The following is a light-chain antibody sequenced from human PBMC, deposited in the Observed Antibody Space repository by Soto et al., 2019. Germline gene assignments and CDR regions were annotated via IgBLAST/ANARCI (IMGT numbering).Light chain of an antibody. Sequence: EILLTQSPGTLSLSPGERATLSCRASQSVSSSYLAWYQQKPGQAPRLLIYGASSRATGIPDRFSGSGSGTDFTLTISRLEPEDFAVYYCQQYGSSPLSTFGQGTKVDIK. CDR3: QQYGSSPLST. CDR1: QSVSSSY. CDR2: GAS. V-gene: IGKV3-20*01. J-gene: IGKJ1*01.